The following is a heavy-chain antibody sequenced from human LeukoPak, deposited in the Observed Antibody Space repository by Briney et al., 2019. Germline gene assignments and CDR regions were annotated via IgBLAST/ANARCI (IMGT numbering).Heavy chain of an antibody. J-gene: IGHJ6*02. Sequence: GGSMRLSSAASGFSFSVYYMSWNRQVPGEGREWVSYISSSGSNIYYGDSVKGRFNISRDNAKNSMCLQMNSLRAEDTAVYYCARAHFWDYYYGMDGWGQGTTVTVSS. D-gene: IGHD3-16*01. CDR2: ISSSGSNI. V-gene: IGHV3-11*01. CDR1: GFSFSVYY. CDR3: ARAHFWDYYYGMDG.